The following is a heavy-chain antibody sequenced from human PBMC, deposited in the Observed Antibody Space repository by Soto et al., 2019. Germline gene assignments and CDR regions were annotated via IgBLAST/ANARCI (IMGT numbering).Heavy chain of an antibody. J-gene: IGHJ4*02. CDR2: ITSGGST. D-gene: IGHD3-10*01. CDR3: AKEESDGSGSYYLGY. Sequence: GGSLRLSCAASGFTFSTYAMSWVRQAPGKGLEWVSLITSGGSTYYADSVKGRFTISRDNSKNTLYLQMNSLRAEDTAVYYCAKEESDGSGSYYLGYWGQGTLVTVSS. CDR1: GFTFSTYA. V-gene: IGHV3-23*01.